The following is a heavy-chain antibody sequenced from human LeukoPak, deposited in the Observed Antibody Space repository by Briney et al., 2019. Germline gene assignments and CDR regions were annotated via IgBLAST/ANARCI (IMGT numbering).Heavy chain of an antibody. D-gene: IGHD3-3*02. Sequence: GGSLPLSCAASGFSVSFNYMNWVRQAPGKGLEWVSILYSGSDTYYADSVKGRFTISRDSSKNMLFLHMNSLRAEDTAVYYCARVGDHFHWYLDIWGRGTLVTVSS. J-gene: IGHJ2*01. V-gene: IGHV3-53*01. CDR3: ARVGDHFHWYLDI. CDR1: GFSVSFNY. CDR2: LYSGSDT.